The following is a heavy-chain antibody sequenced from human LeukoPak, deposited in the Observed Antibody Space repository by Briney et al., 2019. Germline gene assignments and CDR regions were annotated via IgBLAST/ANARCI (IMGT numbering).Heavy chain of an antibody. CDR2: TYPGDSNT. CDR3: VRHPQRSGWSHFDY. D-gene: IGHD6-19*01. CDR1: GYSFTAYW. V-gene: IGHV5-51*01. J-gene: IGHJ4*02. Sequence: GESLKISCKVSGYSFTAYWIGWVRQMPGMGLEWVAITYPGDSNTVYSPSFQGPVTISADTSISTAYLQWNSLRASDTAMYFCVRHPQRSGWSHFDYWGQGTLVTVSP.